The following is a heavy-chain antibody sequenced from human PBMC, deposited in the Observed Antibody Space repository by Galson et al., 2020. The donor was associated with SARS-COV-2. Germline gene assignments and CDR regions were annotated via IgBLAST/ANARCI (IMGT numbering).Heavy chain of an antibody. CDR3: ATYSVVLVAPTTLRADY. Sequence: SETLSLTCTVSGYSISSGYFWGWIRQPPGKGLEWMGRIYHSGSTYYNPSLKSRVTISVDTSKNQFSLKLSSVTAADTAVYYCATYSVVLVAPTTLRADYWGQGTLVTVSS. J-gene: IGHJ4*02. CDR1: GYSISSGYF. D-gene: IGHD2-15*01. CDR2: IYHSGST. V-gene: IGHV4-38-2*02.